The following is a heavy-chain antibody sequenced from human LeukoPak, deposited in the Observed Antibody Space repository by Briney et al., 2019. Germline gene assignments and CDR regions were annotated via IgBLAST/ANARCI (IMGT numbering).Heavy chain of an antibody. CDR3: AKTSLEQWLVDY. Sequence: PGGSLRLSCAASGFTFSSYAMSWVRQTPGKGLEWVSAISGSGDTTYYADSVKGRFTISRDNSKNTLNLQMHSLRAEDTALYYCAKTSLEQWLVDYWGQGTLVTVSS. V-gene: IGHV3-23*01. CDR2: ISGSGDTT. J-gene: IGHJ4*02. D-gene: IGHD6-19*01. CDR1: GFTFSSYA.